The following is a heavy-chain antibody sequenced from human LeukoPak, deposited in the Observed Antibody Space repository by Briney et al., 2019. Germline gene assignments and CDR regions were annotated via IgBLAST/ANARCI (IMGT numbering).Heavy chain of an antibody. CDR3: ARDNPQTGFSSGWDPFDI. D-gene: IGHD6-19*01. J-gene: IGHJ3*02. CDR1: GFTVSSNY. Sequence: PGGSLRLSCAAYGFTVSSNYMSWVRQAPGKGLEWVSVIYSGGSTYYADSVKGRFSISRDNAKDSLFLQMNSLRAEDTAIYYCARDNPQTGFSSGWDPFDIWGQGTMVTVSS. V-gene: IGHV3-66*01. CDR2: IYSGGST.